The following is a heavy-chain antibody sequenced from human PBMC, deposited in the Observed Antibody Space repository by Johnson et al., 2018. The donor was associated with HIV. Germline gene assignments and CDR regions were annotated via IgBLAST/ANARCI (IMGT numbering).Heavy chain of an antibody. V-gene: IGHV3-66*01. CDR2: IYSGGTT. J-gene: IGHJ3*02. Sequence: VQLVESGGGLVQPGGSLRLSCAASGFTVGSNYMNWVRQAPGKGLEWVSVIYSGGTTYYADSVKGRFIISRDSSKNTLYLQMDRLRAEDTAQYYCARDKTYSFDIWGQGTMVTVSS. CDR1: GFTVGSNY. CDR3: ARDKTYSFDI. D-gene: IGHD3-10*01.